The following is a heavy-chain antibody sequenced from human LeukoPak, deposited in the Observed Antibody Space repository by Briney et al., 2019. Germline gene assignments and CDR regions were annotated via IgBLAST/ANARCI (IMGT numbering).Heavy chain of an antibody. CDR1: GYTFTGYY. Sequence: AASVKVSCKASGYTFTGYYMHWVRQAPGQGLEWMGWIIPNSGGTNYAQRFQGRVTMTRDTSISTAYMELTSLRSDDTALYYCARTLTGGRGGYFDYWGQGTLVTVSS. CDR2: IIPNSGGT. D-gene: IGHD3-9*01. V-gene: IGHV1-2*02. J-gene: IGHJ4*02. CDR3: ARTLTGGRGGYFDY.